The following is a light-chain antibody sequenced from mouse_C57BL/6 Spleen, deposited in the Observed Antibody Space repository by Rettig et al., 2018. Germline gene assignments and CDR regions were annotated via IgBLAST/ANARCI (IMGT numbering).Light chain of an antibody. Sequence: NFVLTHSPASSAVSLAQRATISRRASDSVDSYGTSFMPWSPPKPGQPPNLLIYLASNLESGVPARFSGSGSRTDFTLTIDPVEADDAATYYCQQNNEDPLTFGAGTKLELK. J-gene: IGKJ5*01. CDR1: DSVDSYGTSF. CDR2: LAS. V-gene: IGKV3-10*01. CDR3: QQNNEDPLT.